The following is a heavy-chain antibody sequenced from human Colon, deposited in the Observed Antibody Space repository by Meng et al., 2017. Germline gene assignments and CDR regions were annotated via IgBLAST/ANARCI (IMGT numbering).Heavy chain of an antibody. CDR2: IYHSGNT. CDR3: ARRAPLWFGELASFDS. J-gene: IGHJ4*02. V-gene: IGHV4-4*02. Sequence: QGRGKDSGPGLWKPSGTLSLTCTVSSGSFSSSNWWTWVRQPPGKGLEWIGEIYHSGNTNYNPSLKSRVTISVDKSKNQFSLKLNSVTAADTAVYFCARRAPLWFGELASFDSWGQGTLVTVSS. CDR1: SGSFSSSNW. D-gene: IGHD3-10*01.